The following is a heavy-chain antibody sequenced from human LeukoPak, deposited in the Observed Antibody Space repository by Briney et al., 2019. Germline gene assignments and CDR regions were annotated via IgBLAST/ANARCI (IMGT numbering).Heavy chain of an antibody. J-gene: IGHJ4*02. D-gene: IGHD1-26*01. Sequence: SETLSLTCTVSGGSISSYCWSWIRQPAGEGLEWIGRIYSSGSTNYNPSLKSRVTLSVATSKNQFSLKLSSVTAADTAVYYCARMYSGTYGGIDYWGQGTLVTVSS. CDR3: ARMYSGTYGGIDY. CDR1: GGSISSYC. CDR2: IYSSGST. V-gene: IGHV4-4*07.